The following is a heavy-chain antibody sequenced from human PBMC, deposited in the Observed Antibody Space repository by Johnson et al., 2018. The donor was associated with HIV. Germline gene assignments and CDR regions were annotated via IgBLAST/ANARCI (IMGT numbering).Heavy chain of an antibody. V-gene: IGHV3-30*03. Sequence: QVQLVESGGGVVQPGRSLRLSCAASGFTFSSYGMHWVRQAPGKGLEWVAVISYDGSNKYYADSVKGRFTISRDNSKNTLYLQMNSLRAEDTAVYYCASGRVGGNDAFDIWGQGTTVTVSS. CDR3: ASGRVGGNDAFDI. D-gene: IGHD2-15*01. J-gene: IGHJ3*02. CDR1: GFTFSSYG. CDR2: ISYDGSNK.